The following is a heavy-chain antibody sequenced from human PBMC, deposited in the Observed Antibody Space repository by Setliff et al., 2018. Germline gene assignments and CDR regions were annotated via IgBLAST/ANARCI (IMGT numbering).Heavy chain of an antibody. CDR2: IYIRGGT. Sequence: ASETLSLTCTVSGGSITDENSWWAWIRQPAGKRPEWLGLIYIRGGTDYNPSLESRVTISLDTSRNQFSLNLTSVTAADTAVYYCAVDHVTNIAESGYGYTRIDPWGQGIPVTVSS. CDR1: GGSITDENSW. CDR3: AVDHVTNIAESGYGYTRIDP. J-gene: IGHJ5*02. V-gene: IGHV4-61*02. D-gene: IGHD6-19*01.